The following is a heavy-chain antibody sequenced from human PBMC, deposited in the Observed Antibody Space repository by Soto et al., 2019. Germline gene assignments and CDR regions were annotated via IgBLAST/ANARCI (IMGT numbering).Heavy chain of an antibody. Sequence: TGGSLSLSCAASGFTFSSYAMSWVSQAPGKGLEWVSAISGSGGSTYYADSVKGRFTISRDNSKNTLYLQMNSLRAEDTAVYYCAKDREDTRFVAGSGYYYYGMDVWGQGTTVTVSS. CDR2: ISGSGGST. CDR3: AKDREDTRFVAGSGYYYYGMDV. V-gene: IGHV3-23*01. D-gene: IGHD6-19*01. J-gene: IGHJ6*02. CDR1: GFTFSSYA.